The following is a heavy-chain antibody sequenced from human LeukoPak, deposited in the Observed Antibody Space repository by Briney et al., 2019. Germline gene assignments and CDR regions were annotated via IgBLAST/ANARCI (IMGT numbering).Heavy chain of an antibody. CDR2: VHYSGST. Sequence: SETLSLTCTVSGDSITNSYYWGWIRQAPGKGLEWIASVHYSGSTYYNPALRSRVTISVDTSKNQFSLKVTSVTAADTAVYYCARHLTPGIAVNWGQGTLVTVSS. D-gene: IGHD6-19*01. J-gene: IGHJ4*02. CDR1: GDSITNSYY. CDR3: ARHLTPGIAVN. V-gene: IGHV4-39*01.